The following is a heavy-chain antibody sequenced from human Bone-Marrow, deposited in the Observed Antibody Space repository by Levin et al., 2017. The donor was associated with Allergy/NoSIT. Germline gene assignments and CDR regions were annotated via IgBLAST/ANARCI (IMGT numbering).Heavy chain of an antibody. D-gene: IGHD2-21*01. Sequence: SQTLSLTCAVHGGSLRGYYWSWIRQPPGQGLEWIGEISESGGPNYNSSLKSRLTISLDTSKKLVSLKLTSVTGADTAVYFCARQGYLWSSMTEVVGNGMDVWGQGTTVSVSS. CDR3: ARQGYLWSSMTEVVGNGMDV. J-gene: IGHJ6*02. CDR1: GGSLRGYY. V-gene: IGHV4-34*01. CDR2: ISESGGP.